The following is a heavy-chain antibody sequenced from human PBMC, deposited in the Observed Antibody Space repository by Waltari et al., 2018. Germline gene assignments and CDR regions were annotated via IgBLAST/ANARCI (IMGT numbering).Heavy chain of an antibody. CDR1: GGSISSGSYY. J-gene: IGHJ5*02. CDR3: ARVFGAGWFDP. V-gene: IGHV4-61*09. Sequence: QVQLQESGPGLVKPSQTLSLTCTVSGGSISSGSYYWSWIRQPAGKGLEWIGYIYTSGSTNYNPYLKSRVTISVDTSKNQFSLKLSSVTAADTAVYYCARVFGAGWFDPWGQGTLVTVSS. CDR2: IYTSGST. D-gene: IGHD3-10*01.